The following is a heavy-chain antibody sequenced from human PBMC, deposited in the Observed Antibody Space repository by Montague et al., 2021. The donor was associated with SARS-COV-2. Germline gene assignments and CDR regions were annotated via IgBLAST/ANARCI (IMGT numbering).Heavy chain of an antibody. D-gene: IGHD3-22*01. CDR2: IYYSGST. Sequence: SETLSLTCTVSGGSISSSSYYWGWIRQPPGKGLEWIGSIYYSGSTNYNPSLKSRVTISVDTSKNQFSLKLSSVTAADTAVYYCARGIPRPMRWLLVVDDAFDIWGQGTMVTVSS. CDR1: GGSISSSSYY. J-gene: IGHJ3*02. CDR3: ARGIPRPMRWLLVVDDAFDI. V-gene: IGHV4-39*07.